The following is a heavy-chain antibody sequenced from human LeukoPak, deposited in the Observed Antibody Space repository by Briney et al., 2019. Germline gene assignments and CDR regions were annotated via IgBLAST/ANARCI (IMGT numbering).Heavy chain of an antibody. J-gene: IGHJ4*02. CDR2: MHHSGST. V-gene: IGHV4-39*07. D-gene: IGHD3-16*01. CDR3: ATITFGGVKGSYYFDY. Sequence: SETLSLTCTVSGDSISSSNYSWGWSRQPPGKGLQWIGSMHHSGSTPYTPYLKSRVTTSVDTTKTQFFLKMSSETAADTAVYYCATITFGGVKGSYYFDYWGQGTLVTVSS. CDR1: GDSISSSNYS.